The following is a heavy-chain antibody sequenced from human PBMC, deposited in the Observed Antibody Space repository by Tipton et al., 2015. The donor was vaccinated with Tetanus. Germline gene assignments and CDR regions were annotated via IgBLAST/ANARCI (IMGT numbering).Heavy chain of an antibody. CDR3: ARHPPPYYYGSGSYLDY. CDR2: VSSSGNS. J-gene: IGHJ4*02. D-gene: IGHD3-10*01. V-gene: IGHV4-59*08. Sequence: TLSLTCTVSGGSVSSYYWTWFRQPPGKRLEWIGFVSSSGNSNYSPSLTGRVSMSLDTSKQQFSLRLSSVTAADTAVYFCARHPPPYYYGSGSYLDYWGQGSPVTVSS. CDR1: GGSVSSYY.